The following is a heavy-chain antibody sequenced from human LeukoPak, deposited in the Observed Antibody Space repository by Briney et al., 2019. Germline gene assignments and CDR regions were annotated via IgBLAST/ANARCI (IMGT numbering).Heavy chain of an antibody. CDR1: GGSITSYY. V-gene: IGHV4-4*07. J-gene: IGHJ6*03. Sequence: SETLSLTCTVSGGSITSYYWSWIRQPAGKGLEWIGRIHTSGSTNYNPSLKSRVTMSADTSKNQFSLKLSSVTAADTAVYYCARDGYYGSGSSYYYYYMDVWGKGTTVTVSS. CDR2: IHTSGST. CDR3: ARDGYYGSGSSYYYYYMDV. D-gene: IGHD3-10*01.